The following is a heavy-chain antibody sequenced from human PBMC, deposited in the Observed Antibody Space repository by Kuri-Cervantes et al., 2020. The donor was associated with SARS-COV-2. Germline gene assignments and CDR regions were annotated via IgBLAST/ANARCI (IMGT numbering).Heavy chain of an antibody. CDR1: GASISETIFW. V-gene: IGHV4-39*01. J-gene: IGHJ4*02. CDR2: IYYRGNT. CDR3: ARLGTGLPFDS. D-gene: IGHD7-27*01. Sequence: GSLRLSCIVSGASISETIFWWGWIRQPPGRGLEWIGSIYYRGNTYYNPSLKSRITMSVDTSKSQSSLRLRSVTAADTAMYYCARLGTGLPFDSWGQGTLVTVSS.